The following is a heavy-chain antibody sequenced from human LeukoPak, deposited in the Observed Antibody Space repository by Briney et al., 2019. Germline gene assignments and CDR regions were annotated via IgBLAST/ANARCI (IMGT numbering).Heavy chain of an antibody. CDR1: GGSMNSFY. CDR3: AGGRYDNLTAHLARLDV. CDR2: IFSRGTT. J-gene: IGHJ6*02. V-gene: IGHV4-4*07. D-gene: IGHD3-9*01. Sequence: SETLSLTCAVSGGSMNSFYWSWVRQPAGKGLEWVGCIFSRGTTNYNPSLKSRVTLSLDTSKNQSSLKLSSVIGADTAVDYCAGGRYDNLTAHLARLDVWGQGTTVIVSS.